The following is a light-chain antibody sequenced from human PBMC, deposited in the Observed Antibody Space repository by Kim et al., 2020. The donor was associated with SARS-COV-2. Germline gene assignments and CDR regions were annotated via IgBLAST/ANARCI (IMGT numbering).Light chain of an antibody. Sequence: SSSVGVRFTITCRESQGIRNDLGLYQQKPGKAPKRMVYGASSLQRGVPSRFSGSRSGTEFSLTISSLQPEDFATYFCLQHNTYPLTCGLGTKLEI. J-gene: IGKJ1*01. CDR1: QGIRND. CDR2: GAS. CDR3: LQHNTYPLT. V-gene: IGKV1-17*01.